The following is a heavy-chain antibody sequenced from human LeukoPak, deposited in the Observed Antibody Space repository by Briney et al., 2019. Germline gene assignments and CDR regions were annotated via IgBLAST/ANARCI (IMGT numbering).Heavy chain of an antibody. CDR2: INPSGGST. V-gene: IGHV1-46*01. CDR1: GYTFTSYY. D-gene: IGHD3-22*01. CDR3: AREANYYDTSGYYRYFDY. J-gene: IGHJ4*02. Sequence: ASVKVSCKPAGYTFTSYYMHSVRQAPGQGLEWMGIINPSGGSTSYAQKFQGRVTMTRDTSTSTVYIELSSLRSEDTAVYYCAREANYYDTSGYYRYFDYWGQGTLVTVSS.